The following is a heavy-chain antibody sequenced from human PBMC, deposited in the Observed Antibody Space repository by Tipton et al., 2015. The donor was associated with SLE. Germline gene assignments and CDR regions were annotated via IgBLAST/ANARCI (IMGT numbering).Heavy chain of an antibody. CDR1: GGSISSSSYY. V-gene: IGHV4-39*07. CDR2: IYYSGST. Sequence: TLSLTCTVSGGSISSSSYYWGWIRQPPGKGLEWIGSIYYSGSTYYNPSLKSRVTISVDTSKNQFSLKLSSVTAADTAVYYCARDLTGLGLDYWGQGTLVTVSS. D-gene: IGHD1-20*01. CDR3: ARDLTGLGLDY. J-gene: IGHJ4*02.